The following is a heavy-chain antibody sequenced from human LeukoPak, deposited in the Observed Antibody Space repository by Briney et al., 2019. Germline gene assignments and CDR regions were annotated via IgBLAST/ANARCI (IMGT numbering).Heavy chain of an antibody. CDR3: ARFWYMTSGWYPQTIHNWFDP. J-gene: IGHJ5*02. CDR1: DYTLIDYD. V-gene: IGHV1-18*01. Sequence: GASVKVSCKASDYTLIDYDISWVRQAPGQGLEWMGWISGYNGNTNYAQKLQGRVTMTTDTSTSTAYMELRSLRSDDTAVYYCARFWYMTSGWYPQTIHNWFDPWGQGTLVTVSS. D-gene: IGHD6-19*01. CDR2: ISGYNGNT.